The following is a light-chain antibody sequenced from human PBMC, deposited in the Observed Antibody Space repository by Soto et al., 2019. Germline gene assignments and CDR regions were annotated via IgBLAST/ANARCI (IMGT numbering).Light chain of an antibody. CDR1: QDIRNY. CDR2: AAS. J-gene: IGKJ2*01. Sequence: AIQMTQSPSSLSASVGDRVTITCRASQDIRNYLAWYQQKPGRPPKLLISAASTLQSGVTSRFSGSGSGTDFTLTISCLQSEDFATYYCLQDYNYPYTFGQGTKLGIK. V-gene: IGKV1-6*01. CDR3: LQDYNYPYT.